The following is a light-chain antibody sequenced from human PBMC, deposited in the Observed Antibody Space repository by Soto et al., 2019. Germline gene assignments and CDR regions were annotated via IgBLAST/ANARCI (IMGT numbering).Light chain of an antibody. Sequence: QSVLTQPPSASGTPGQRVTISCSGSSSNIESNTVTWYHQLPGTAPKLVIYSNYDRPSGVPDRFSGSTSGTSASLVIRGLQSEDEADYYCAAWDDILNGYVFGGGTQLTVL. V-gene: IGLV1-44*01. CDR3: AAWDDILNGYV. CDR2: SNY. CDR1: SSNIESNT. J-gene: IGLJ7*01.